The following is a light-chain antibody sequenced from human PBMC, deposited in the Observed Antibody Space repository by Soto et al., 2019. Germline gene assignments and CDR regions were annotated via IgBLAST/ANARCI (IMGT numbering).Light chain of an antibody. CDR3: SSYTSRSTLAV. CDR1: SSDVGGYNY. CDR2: EVS. V-gene: IGLV2-14*01. J-gene: IGLJ2*01. Sequence: QSALTQPASVSGSPGQSITISCTGTSSDVGGYNYVSWYQQHPGKAPKLMIYEVSNRPSGVSNRFSGSKSGNTASLTISGLQAEDEADYYCSSYTSRSTLAVFGGGTKLNVL.